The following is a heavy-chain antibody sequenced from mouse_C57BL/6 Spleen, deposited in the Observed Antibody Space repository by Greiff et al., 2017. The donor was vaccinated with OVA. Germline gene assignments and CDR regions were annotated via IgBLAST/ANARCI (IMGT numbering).Heavy chain of an antibody. CDR2: INPGNSDT. CDR3: TRSVYYDCDEAMDY. CDR1: GYTFTSYW. Sequence: VQLQQSGTVLARPGASVKMSCKTSGYTFTSYWMHWVKQRPGQGLEWIGAINPGNSDTSYNQKFKGKAKLTAVTSASTAYMELSSLTNEDSAVYYCTRSVYYDCDEAMDYWGQGTSVTVSS. J-gene: IGHJ4*01. V-gene: IGHV1-5*01. D-gene: IGHD2-4*01.